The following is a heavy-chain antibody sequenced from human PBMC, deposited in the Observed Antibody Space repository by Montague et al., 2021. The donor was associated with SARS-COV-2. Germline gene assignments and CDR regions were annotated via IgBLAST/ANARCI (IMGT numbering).Heavy chain of an antibody. J-gene: IGHJ3*02. D-gene: IGHD3-3*01. CDR3: ARVPRNYDFWSGFYDALDI. CDR1: GGSISSYY. Sequence: SETLSLTCTVSGGSISSYYWSWIRQPPGKGLEWIGYIYYSGSTNYNPSLKSRVTISVDTSKNQFSLKLSSVTAADAAVYYCARVPRNYDFWSGFYDALDIWGQGTMVTVSS. CDR2: IYYSGST. V-gene: IGHV4-59*01.